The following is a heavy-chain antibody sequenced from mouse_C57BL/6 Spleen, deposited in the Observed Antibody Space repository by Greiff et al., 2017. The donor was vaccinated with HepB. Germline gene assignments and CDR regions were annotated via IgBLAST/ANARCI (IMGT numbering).Heavy chain of an antibody. V-gene: IGHV1-69*01. D-gene: IGHD1-1*01. Sequence: QVQLKQPGAELVMPGASVKLSCKASGYTFTSYWMHWVKQRPGQGLEWIGEIDPSDSYTNYNQKFKGKSTLTVDKSSSTAYMQLSSLTSEDSAVYYCARKDYGSGYFDYWGQGTTLTVSS. CDR2: IDPSDSYT. CDR3: ARKDYGSGYFDY. CDR1: GYTFTSYW. J-gene: IGHJ2*01.